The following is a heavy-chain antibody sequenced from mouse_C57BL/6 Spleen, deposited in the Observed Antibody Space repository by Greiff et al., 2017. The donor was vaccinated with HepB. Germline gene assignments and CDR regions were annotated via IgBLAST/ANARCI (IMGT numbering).Heavy chain of an antibody. D-gene: IGHD2-1*01. J-gene: IGHJ4*01. CDR2: IWRGGST. CDR3: AKSSLYYGNYSYYAMDY. CDR1: GFSLTSYG. V-gene: IGHV2-5*01. Sequence: VQRVESGPGLVQPSQSLSITCTVSGFSLTSYGVHWVRQSPGKGLEWLGVIWRGGSTDYNAAFMSRLSITKDNSKSQVFFKMNSLQADDTAIYYCAKSSLYYGNYSYYAMDYWGQGTSVTVSS.